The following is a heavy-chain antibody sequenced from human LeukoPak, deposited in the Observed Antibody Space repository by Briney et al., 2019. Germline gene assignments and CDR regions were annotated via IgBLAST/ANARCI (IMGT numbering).Heavy chain of an antibody. Sequence: SETLSLTCAVYGESFSGYYWSWIRQPPGKGLEWIGEINHSGSTNYNPSLKSRVTISVDTSKNQFSLKLSSVTAADTAVYYCARARWLQLPDYWGQGTLVTVSS. CDR3: ARARWLQLPDY. CDR2: INHSGST. J-gene: IGHJ4*02. D-gene: IGHD5-24*01. V-gene: IGHV4-34*01. CDR1: GESFSGYY.